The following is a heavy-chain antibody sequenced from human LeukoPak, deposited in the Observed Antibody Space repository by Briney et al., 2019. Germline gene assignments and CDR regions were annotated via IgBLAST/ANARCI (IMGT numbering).Heavy chain of an antibody. CDR2: IKQDESEK. D-gene: IGHD2-2*01. CDR3: ARALDSSSSRYQAFEE. V-gene: IGHV3-7*01. J-gene: IGHJ4*02. CDR1: GFTFSNYW. Sequence: GGSLRLSCSASGFTFSNYWMSWVRQTPGKGLEWVANIKQDESEKYYVDSVKGRFTISRDNAKSSLYLQMNSLRAEDTAVYYCARALDSSSSRYQAFEEWGQGTLVTVSS.